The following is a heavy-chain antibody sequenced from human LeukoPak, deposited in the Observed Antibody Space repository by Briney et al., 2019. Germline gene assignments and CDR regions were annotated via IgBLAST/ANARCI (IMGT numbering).Heavy chain of an antibody. J-gene: IGHJ4*02. Sequence: PGESLKISCKGSGYSFTSYWIGWVRQMPGKGLEWMGIIYPGDSDTRYSPSFQGQVTISADKSISTAYLQWSGLKASDTAMYYCARQVSYYDSSGYYLYYFDYWGQGTLVTVSS. CDR2: IYPGDSDT. CDR1: GYSFTSYW. D-gene: IGHD3-22*01. V-gene: IGHV5-51*01. CDR3: ARQVSYYDSSGYYLYYFDY.